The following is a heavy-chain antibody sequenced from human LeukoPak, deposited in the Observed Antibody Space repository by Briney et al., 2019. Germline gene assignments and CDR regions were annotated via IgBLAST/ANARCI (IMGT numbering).Heavy chain of an antibody. J-gene: IGHJ4*02. V-gene: IGHV4-59*01. CDR1: GGSISSYY. D-gene: IGHD2-2*03. CDR3: ARGGGYCSSTSCYGMFDY. CDR2: IYYSGST. Sequence: ASETLSLTCTVSGGSISSYYWSWIRQPPGKGLEWIGYIYYSGSTNYNPSLKSRVTISVDTSKNQFSLKLSSVTAADTAVYYCARGGGYCSSTSCYGMFDYWGQGTLVTVSS.